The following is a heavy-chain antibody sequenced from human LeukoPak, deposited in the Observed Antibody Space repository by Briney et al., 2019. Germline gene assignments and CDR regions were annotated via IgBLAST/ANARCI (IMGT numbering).Heavy chain of an antibody. Sequence: PSETLSLTCTVSGYSISSGYYWGWIRQPPGKGLEWIGSIYHSGSTYYNPSLKSRVTISVDTSKNQFSLKLSSVTAADTAVYYCARDIRYSGSYEYYFDYWGQGTLVTASS. CDR2: IYHSGST. J-gene: IGHJ4*02. D-gene: IGHD1-26*01. CDR3: ARDIRYSGSYEYYFDY. CDR1: GYSISSGYY. V-gene: IGHV4-38-2*02.